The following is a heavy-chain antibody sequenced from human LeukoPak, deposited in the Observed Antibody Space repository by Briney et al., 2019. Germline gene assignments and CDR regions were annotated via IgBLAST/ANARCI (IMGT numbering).Heavy chain of an antibody. Sequence: KSGGSLRLSCAASGFTFSSYSMNWVRQAPGKGLEWVSSISSSSYIYYADSMKGRFTISRDNAKNSLYLQMNSLRAEDTAVYYCASITMVRGVPFDYWGQGTLVTVSS. CDR3: ASITMVRGVPFDY. V-gene: IGHV3-21*01. D-gene: IGHD3-10*01. J-gene: IGHJ4*02. CDR2: ISSSSYI. CDR1: GFTFSSYS.